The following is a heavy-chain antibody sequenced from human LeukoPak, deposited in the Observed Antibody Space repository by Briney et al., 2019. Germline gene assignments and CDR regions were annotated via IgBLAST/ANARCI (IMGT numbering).Heavy chain of an antibody. J-gene: IGHJ4*02. Sequence: GGSLRLSCAAAGLTFSTNSMNWVRQAPGKGLEWVSYISFSSSTIYYADSVKGRFTISRDNAKNLLYLQMNSLKTEDTAVYYYIRGWFGQLLDGWGQGTLVTVSS. CDR3: IRGWFGQLLDG. CDR1: GLTFSTNS. D-gene: IGHD3-10*01. V-gene: IGHV3-48*01. CDR2: ISFSSSTI.